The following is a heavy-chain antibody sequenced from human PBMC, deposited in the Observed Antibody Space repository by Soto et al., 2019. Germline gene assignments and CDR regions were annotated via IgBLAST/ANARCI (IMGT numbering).Heavy chain of an antibody. CDR3: ASSYYYDSSVLDAFDI. J-gene: IGHJ3*02. CDR2: IYYSGST. V-gene: IGHV4-30-4*01. CDR1: GGSISSGDYY. Sequence: SETLSLTCTVSGGSISSGDYYWSWIRQPPGKGLEWIGYIYYSGSTYYNPSLKSRVTISVDTSKNQFSLKLSSVTAADTAVYYCASSYYYDSSVLDAFDIWGQGTMVTVSS. D-gene: IGHD3-22*01.